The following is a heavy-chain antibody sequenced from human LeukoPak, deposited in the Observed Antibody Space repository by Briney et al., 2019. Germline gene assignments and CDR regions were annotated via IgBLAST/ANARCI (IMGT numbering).Heavy chain of an antibody. CDR1: GGSIGSYY. CDR2: IYYSGST. J-gene: IGHJ4*02. Sequence: SETLSLTCTVSGGSIGSYYWSWIRQPPGKGLEWIGYIYYSGSTNYNPSLKSRVTISVDTSKNQFSLKLSSVTAADTAVYYCARQYYYDSSGYYLDYWGQGTLVTVSS. CDR3: ARQYYYDSSGYYLDY. D-gene: IGHD3-22*01. V-gene: IGHV4-59*08.